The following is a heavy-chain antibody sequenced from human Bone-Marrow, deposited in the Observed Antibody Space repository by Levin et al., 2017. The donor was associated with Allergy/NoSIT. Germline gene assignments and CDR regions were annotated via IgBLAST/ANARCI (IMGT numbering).Heavy chain of an antibody. D-gene: IGHD4-17*01. J-gene: IGHJ4*02. Sequence: GGSLRLSCAASGFTFSDHYMDWVRQAPGKGLEWVGRCRNKANSYTTEYAASVKGRFTISRDDSKNSLYLQMNSLKTEDTAVYYCARTWMNTDYYFDYWGQGTLVTVSS. CDR2: CRNKANSYTT. V-gene: IGHV3-72*01. CDR3: ARTWMNTDYYFDY. CDR1: GFTFSDHY.